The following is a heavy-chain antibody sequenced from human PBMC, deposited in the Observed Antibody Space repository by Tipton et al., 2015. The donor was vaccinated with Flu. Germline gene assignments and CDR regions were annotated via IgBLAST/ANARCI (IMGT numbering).Heavy chain of an antibody. D-gene: IGHD3-3*01. V-gene: IGHV5-10-1*01. CDR2: IDPDDSDT. Sequence: QSGAEVKKPGESLRITCKGSGYSFTSYYITWVRQMPGRGLEWMGRIDPDDSDTNYSPSFQGHVIISADKSISTAYLQWSSLKASDTAIYYCARTHLDSERFFPVDAFDIWGQGTMVTVSS. CDR3: ARTHLDSERFFPVDAFDI. J-gene: IGHJ3*02. CDR1: GYSFTSYY.